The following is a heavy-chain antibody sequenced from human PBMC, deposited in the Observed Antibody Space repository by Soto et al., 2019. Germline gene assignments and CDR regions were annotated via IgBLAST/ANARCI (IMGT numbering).Heavy chain of an antibody. CDR2: ISSSSSTI. CDR3: ARDTRMTTVTSFDY. Sequence: EVQLVESGGGLVQPGGSLRLSCAASGFTFSSYSMNWVRQAPGKGLEWVSYISSSSSTIYYADSVKGRFTISRDNAKNSLYLQMNSLRAEDTAVYYCARDTRMTTVTSFDYWGQGTLVTVSS. CDR1: GFTFSSYS. V-gene: IGHV3-48*01. J-gene: IGHJ4*02. D-gene: IGHD4-17*01.